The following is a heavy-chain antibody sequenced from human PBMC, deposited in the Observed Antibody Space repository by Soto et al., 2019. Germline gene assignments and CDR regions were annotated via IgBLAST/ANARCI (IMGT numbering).Heavy chain of an antibody. CDR1: GYTFTSYG. V-gene: IGHV1-18*01. CDR2: ISAYNGNT. CDR3: ARDKIPRYSSSWYYYYYGMDV. Sequence: VASVKVSCKASGYTFTSYGISWVRQAPGQGLEWMGWISAYNGNTNYPQKLQGRVTMTTDTSTSTAYMELRSLRSDDTAVYYCARDKIPRYSSSWYYYYYGMDVWG. J-gene: IGHJ6*02. D-gene: IGHD6-13*01.